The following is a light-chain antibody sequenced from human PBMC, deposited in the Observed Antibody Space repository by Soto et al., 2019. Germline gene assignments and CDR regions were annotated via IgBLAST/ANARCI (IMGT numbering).Light chain of an antibody. CDR2: AAY. V-gene: IGKV1-17*01. CDR3: LQHHTDPFT. Sequence: DVQMTQSPSSLSASVGDRVTLTCRASQVIGNNLGWYQQKPGKAPKRLIYAAYTLEGGVPSRFSGSGSATEFTLTISSLQPEDFATYYCLQHHTDPFTFGQGTKLEI. J-gene: IGKJ2*01. CDR1: QVIGNN.